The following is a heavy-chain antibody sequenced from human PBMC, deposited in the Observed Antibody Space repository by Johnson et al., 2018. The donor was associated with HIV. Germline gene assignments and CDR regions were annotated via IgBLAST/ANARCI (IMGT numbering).Heavy chain of an antibody. CDR3: ARERNAAAGLEAFDI. CDR2: IYSGGST. Sequence: VQLVESGGGEVQPGRSLRLSCAASGFTFSTYAMHWVRQAPGKGLEWVAVIYSGGSTYYADSVKGRFTISRDNSKNTLYLQMDSLRAEDTAVYYCARERNAAAGLEAFDIWGQGTMVTVSS. J-gene: IGHJ3*02. CDR1: GFTFSTYA. V-gene: IGHV3-66*01. D-gene: IGHD6-13*01.